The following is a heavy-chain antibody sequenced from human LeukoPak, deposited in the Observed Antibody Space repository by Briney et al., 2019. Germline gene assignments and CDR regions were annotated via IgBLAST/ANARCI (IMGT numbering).Heavy chain of an antibody. CDR3: ASTYGSGSYFYYYYYRDV. Sequence: PSETLSLTCAVYGVSFRGYYWSWIPEPPGKGLEWIGEINDSGSTNYNPSLKSRVTISVDTSKNQFSPKLSSVTAADTAVYYCASTYGSGSYFYYYYYRDVWGKGTRVTVSS. J-gene: IGHJ6*03. CDR2: INDSGST. CDR1: GVSFRGYY. V-gene: IGHV4-34*01. D-gene: IGHD3-10*01.